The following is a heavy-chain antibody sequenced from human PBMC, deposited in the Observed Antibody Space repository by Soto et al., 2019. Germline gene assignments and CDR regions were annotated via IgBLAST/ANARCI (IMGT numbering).Heavy chain of an antibody. V-gene: IGHV1-46*01. CDR2: IDPSGVTT. J-gene: IGHJ5*01. Sequence: ASVKVSGKASGYSFASYYVHWVRQAPGQGLEWMGMIDPSGVTTRSAHKFQGRLTMTRDTSSSTVYMELSNLRSEETAVYYCARISLKWFHXWGQGTLVTVSX. CDR1: GYSFASYY. CDR3: ARISLKWFHX.